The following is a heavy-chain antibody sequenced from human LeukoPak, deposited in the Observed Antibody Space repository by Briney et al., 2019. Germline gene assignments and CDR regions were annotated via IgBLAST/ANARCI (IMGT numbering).Heavy chain of an antibody. CDR1: GFTFSNAW. D-gene: IGHD1-26*01. Sequence: GGSLRLSCAASGFTFSNAWMSWVRQAPGKGLDWVASMREDGSEIYYVDSVKGRFTISRDNPKNSLYLQMNSLRADDTAVYYCARGGATRGRFENWGQGTLVTVSS. CDR2: MREDGSEI. CDR3: ARGGATRGRFEN. J-gene: IGHJ4*02. V-gene: IGHV3-7*01.